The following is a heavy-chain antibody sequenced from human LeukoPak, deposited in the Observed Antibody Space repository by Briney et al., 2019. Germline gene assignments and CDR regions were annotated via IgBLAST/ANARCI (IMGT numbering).Heavy chain of an antibody. CDR3: ARDHTPTVTTGAFDI. D-gene: IGHD4-17*01. Sequence: ASVKVSCKASGYTFTSYGISWVRQAPGQGLEWVGWISAYNGNTNYAQKLQGRVTMTTDTSTSTAYMELRSLRSDDTAVYYCARDHTPTVTTGAFDIWGQGTLVTVSS. CDR1: GYTFTSYG. CDR2: ISAYNGNT. J-gene: IGHJ4*02. V-gene: IGHV1-18*01.